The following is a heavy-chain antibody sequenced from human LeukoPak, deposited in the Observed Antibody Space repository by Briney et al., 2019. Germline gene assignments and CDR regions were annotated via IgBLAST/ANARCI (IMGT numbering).Heavy chain of an antibody. Sequence: WASVKVSCKASGYTFTSYGISWVRQAPGQGLEWTGWNSAYNGNTNYAQKLQGRVTMTTDTSTSTAHMELRSLRSDDRAVYYCARDLSYDILTGTNNWFDPWGQGTLVTVSS. V-gene: IGHV1-18*01. CDR2: NSAYNGNT. CDR1: GYTFTSYG. J-gene: IGHJ5*02. CDR3: ARDLSYDILTGTNNWFDP. D-gene: IGHD3-9*01.